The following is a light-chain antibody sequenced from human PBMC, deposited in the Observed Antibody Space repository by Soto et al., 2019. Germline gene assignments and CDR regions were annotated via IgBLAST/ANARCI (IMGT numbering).Light chain of an antibody. CDR2: GAF. Sequence: EIVLTQSPATLSVSPGERATLSCRASQSFGSNLAWYQQKPGQPPRLLIYGAFNRAAGIPARFSGSGSGTDFTLTISSLEPEDSAVYYCQQRNIWPPVTFGQGTRLEIK. J-gene: IGKJ5*01. CDR1: QSFGSN. V-gene: IGKV3-11*01. CDR3: QQRNIWPPVT.